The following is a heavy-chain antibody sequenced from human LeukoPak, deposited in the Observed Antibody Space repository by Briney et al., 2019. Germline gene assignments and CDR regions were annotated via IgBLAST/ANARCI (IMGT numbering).Heavy chain of an antibody. CDR2: INHSGST. Sequence: PSETLSLTCAVYGGSFSGYYWSWIRQPPGEGLEWIGEINHSGSTNYNPSLKSRVTMSVDTSKSQFSLKLISVTAADTAVYYCARDPRGIVGANHNWFDPWGQGTLVTVSS. J-gene: IGHJ5*02. CDR3: ARDPRGIVGANHNWFDP. D-gene: IGHD1-26*01. V-gene: IGHV4-34*01. CDR1: GGSFSGYY.